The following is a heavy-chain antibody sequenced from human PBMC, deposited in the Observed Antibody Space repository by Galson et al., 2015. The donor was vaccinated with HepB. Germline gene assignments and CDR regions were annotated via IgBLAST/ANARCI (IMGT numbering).Heavy chain of an antibody. Sequence: SLRLSCAASGFTFNKAWMNWVRQAPGRGLEWVGRIKSETETMDYAAPIKGRFSIWRVDSRSTVYLQVNSLRIDDTAVYYCTTDGNKRDYSLDYWGRGTLVTVTS. CDR1: GFTFNKAW. J-gene: IGHJ4*02. V-gene: IGHV3-15*07. CDR2: IKSETETM. CDR3: TTDGNKRDYSLDY. D-gene: IGHD1/OR15-1a*01.